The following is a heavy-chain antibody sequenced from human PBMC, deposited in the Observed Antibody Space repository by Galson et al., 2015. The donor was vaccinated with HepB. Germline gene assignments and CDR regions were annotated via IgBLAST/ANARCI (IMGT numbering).Heavy chain of an antibody. CDR2: INPNSGGT. CDR3: ARDFWDGYCSSTSCSPPPDYYYMDV. V-gene: IGHV1-2*06. D-gene: IGHD2-2*01. J-gene: IGHJ6*03. Sequence: SVKVSCKASGYTFTGYYMHWVRQAPGQGLEWMGRINPNSGGTNYAQKFQGRVTMTRDTSISTAYMELSRLRSDDTAVYYCARDFWDGYCSSTSCSPPPDYYYMDVWGKGTTVTVSS. CDR1: GYTFTGYY.